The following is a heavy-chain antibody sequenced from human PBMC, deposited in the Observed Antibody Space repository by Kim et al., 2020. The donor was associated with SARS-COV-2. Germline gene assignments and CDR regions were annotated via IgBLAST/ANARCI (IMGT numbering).Heavy chain of an antibody. Sequence: GGSLRLSCAASGFTFSSYSMNWVRQAPGKGLEWVSSISSSSSYIYYADSVKGRFTISRDNAKNSLYLQMNSLRAEDTAVYYCARVLGAAKGSYYYYGMDVWGQGTTVTVSS. CDR2: ISSSSSYI. CDR1: GFTFSSYS. V-gene: IGHV3-21*01. J-gene: IGHJ6*02. D-gene: IGHD3-16*01. CDR3: ARVLGAAKGSYYYYGMDV.